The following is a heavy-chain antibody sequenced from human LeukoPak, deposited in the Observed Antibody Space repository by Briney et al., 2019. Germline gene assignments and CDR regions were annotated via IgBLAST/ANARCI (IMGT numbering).Heavy chain of an antibody. CDR3: ARDSSSEWLRRHSYNWFDP. D-gene: IGHD5-12*01. CDR1: GYSISSGYY. J-gene: IGHJ5*02. Sequence: PSETLSLTCTVSGYSISSGYYWGWIRQPPGKGLEWIGSIYHSGSTYYNPSLKSRVTISVDTSKNQFSLKLSSVTAADTAVYYCARDSSSEWLRRHSYNWFDPWGQGTLVTVSS. V-gene: IGHV4-38-2*02. CDR2: IYHSGST.